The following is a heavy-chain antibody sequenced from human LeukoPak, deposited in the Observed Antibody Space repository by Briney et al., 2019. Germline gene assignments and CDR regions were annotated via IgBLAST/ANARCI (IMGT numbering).Heavy chain of an antibody. CDR1: GFTFSNYW. V-gene: IGHV3-30-3*01. Sequence: GGSLRLSCAASGFTFSNYWMSWVRQAPGKGLEGVAVISSDGSNKYYADSVKGRFTISRDNSKNTLHLQMNSLRAEDTAVYYCFFPGVTGKVYWGQGTLVTVSS. CDR3: FFPGVTGKVY. J-gene: IGHJ4*02. D-gene: IGHD1-20*01. CDR2: ISSDGSNK.